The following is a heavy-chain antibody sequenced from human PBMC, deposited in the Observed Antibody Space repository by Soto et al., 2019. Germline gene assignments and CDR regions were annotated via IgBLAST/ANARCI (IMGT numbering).Heavy chain of an antibody. J-gene: IGHJ6*02. D-gene: IGHD2-8*01. V-gene: IGHV1-8*01. CDR2: MNPNSGNT. Sequence: GASVKVSCKASGYTFTSYDINWVRQATGQGLEWMGWMNPNSGNTGYAQKFQGRVTMTRNTSISTAYMELSSLRSEDTAVYYCALMVYAYQDPLWDYYYYGMDVWGQGTTVTVSS. CDR3: ALMVYAYQDPLWDYYYYGMDV. CDR1: GYTFTSYD.